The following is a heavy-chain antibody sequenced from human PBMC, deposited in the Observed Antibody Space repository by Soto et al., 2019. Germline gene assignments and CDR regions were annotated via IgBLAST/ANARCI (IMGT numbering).Heavy chain of an antibody. V-gene: IGHV4-61*01. CDR3: ARSPDDYYDSSGYPYYFDY. CDR2: ISDSGST. J-gene: IGHJ4*02. D-gene: IGHD3-22*01. Sequence: SETQSLTCTVSGGSVRSSTYYWSWIRQPPEKGLEWIGYISDSGSTNYSPSFKSRVTISLDTSENQFSLELSSMTAADTAVYYCARSPDDYYDSSGYPYYFDYWGQGILVTVS. CDR1: GGSVRSSTYY.